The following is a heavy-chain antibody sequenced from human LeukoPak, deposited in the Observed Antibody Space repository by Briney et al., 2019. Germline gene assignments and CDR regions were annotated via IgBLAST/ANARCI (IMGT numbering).Heavy chain of an antibody. CDR1: GGTFSSYA. CDR2: IIPIFGTA. V-gene: IGHV1-69*06. CDR3: ASPPIDYGSGSYQASYYYYYMDV. D-gene: IGHD3-10*01. J-gene: IGHJ6*03. Sequence: ASVKVSCKASGGTFSSYAISWVRQAPGQGLEWMGGIIPIFGTANYAQKFQGRVTITADKSTSTAYMELSSLRSEDTAVYYCASPPIDYGSGSYQASYYYYYMDVWGKGTTVTVSS.